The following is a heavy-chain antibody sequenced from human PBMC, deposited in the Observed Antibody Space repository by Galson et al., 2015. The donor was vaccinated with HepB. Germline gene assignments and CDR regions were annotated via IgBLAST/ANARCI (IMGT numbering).Heavy chain of an antibody. V-gene: IGHV3-64D*06. CDR3: ANTCGGSCTMDY. D-gene: IGHD2-15*01. Sequence: SLRLSCAASGFTFSSYTIHWVRQAPGKGLEYVSAISRNGDTTYYADSVKGRFTISRDNSKNTLYLQMSSLRTEDTAIYYCANTCGGSCTMDYWGQGTLVTVSS. CDR2: ISRNGDTT. CDR1: GFTFSSYT. J-gene: IGHJ4*02.